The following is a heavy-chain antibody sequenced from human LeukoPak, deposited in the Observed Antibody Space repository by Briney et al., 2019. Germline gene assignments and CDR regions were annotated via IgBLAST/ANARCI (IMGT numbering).Heavy chain of an antibody. CDR3: ARGADGVSSNSRGWFDP. CDR2: ISTSSSYI. V-gene: IGHV3-21*01. D-gene: IGHD2-15*01. CDR1: GFTFSSYS. Sequence: PGGSLRLSCTASGFTFSSYSMNWVRQAPGKGLECVSSISTSSSYIYYADSVKGRFTLSRDNARNSLYLQMNTLRAEDTAVYSCARGADGVSSNSRGWFDPWGQGTLVTVSS. J-gene: IGHJ5*02.